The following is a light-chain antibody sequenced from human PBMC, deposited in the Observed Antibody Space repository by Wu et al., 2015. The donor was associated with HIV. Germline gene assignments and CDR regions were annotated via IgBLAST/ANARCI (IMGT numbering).Light chain of an antibody. Sequence: DIQMTQSPSSLSASVGDRVTITCRASQSISTSLNWYQQKSAMAPKLLIYAASSLQSGVPSRFSGSGSGTDFTLTISSLQPEDFGTYYCQQTYTIQWTFGQGTKVEIK. CDR3: QQTYTIQWT. V-gene: IGKV1-39*01. CDR1: QSISTS. J-gene: IGKJ1*01. CDR2: AAS.